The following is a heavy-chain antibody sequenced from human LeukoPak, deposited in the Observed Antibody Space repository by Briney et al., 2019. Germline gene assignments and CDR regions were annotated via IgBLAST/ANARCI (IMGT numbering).Heavy chain of an antibody. D-gene: IGHD3-22*01. Sequence: GGSLRLSCAASGFTFSSYAMSWVRQAPGKGLEWVSAISGSGGSTYYADSVKGRFTVSRDNSKNTLYLQMNSLRAEDTAVYYCAKVVGYYDSSGYYHWGQGTLVTVSS. CDR2: ISGSGGST. CDR3: AKVVGYYDSSGYYH. J-gene: IGHJ5*02. V-gene: IGHV3-23*01. CDR1: GFTFSSYA.